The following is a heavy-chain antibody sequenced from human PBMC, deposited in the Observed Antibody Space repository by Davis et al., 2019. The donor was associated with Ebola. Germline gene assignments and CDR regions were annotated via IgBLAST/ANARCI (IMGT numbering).Heavy chain of an antibody. V-gene: IGHV3-64*01. CDR3: ARGRGSGSYLIPNWFDP. CDR1: GFTFSSYA. J-gene: IGHJ5*02. D-gene: IGHD3-10*01. Sequence: GGSLRLSCAASGFTFSSYAMHWVRQAPGKGLEYVSAISSNGGSTYYANSVKGRFTISRDNSKNTLYLQMGSLRAEDMAVYYCARGRGSGSYLIPNWFDPWGQGTLVTVSS. CDR2: ISSNGGST.